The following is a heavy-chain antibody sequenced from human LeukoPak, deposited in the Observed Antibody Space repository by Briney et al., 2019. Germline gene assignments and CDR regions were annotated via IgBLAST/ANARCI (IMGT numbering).Heavy chain of an antibody. CDR2: FYHGGST. D-gene: IGHD3-9*01. CDR1: GYSISTGYY. CDR3: AREPKDILTGCDWFDP. J-gene: IGHJ5*02. Sequence: SETLSLTCTVSGYSISTGYYWDWIRQPPGKGLEWIGTFYHGGSTYYNPSLKSRVTISVDTSKNQFSLKLSSVTAADTAVYYCAREPKDILTGCDWFDPWGQGTLVTVSS. V-gene: IGHV4-38-2*02.